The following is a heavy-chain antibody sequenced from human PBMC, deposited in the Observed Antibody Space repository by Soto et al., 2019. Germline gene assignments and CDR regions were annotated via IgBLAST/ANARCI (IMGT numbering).Heavy chain of an antibody. CDR1: GFTFSSYG. Sequence: GGSLRLSCAASGFTFSSYGMHWVRQAPGKGLEWVAVIWYDGSNKYYADSVKGRFTISRDNSKNTLYLQMNSLRAEDTAVYYCARVRTPFWSGPYYYYYGMDVWGQGTTVTVSS. CDR2: IWYDGSNK. J-gene: IGHJ6*02. CDR3: ARVRTPFWSGPYYYYYGMDV. D-gene: IGHD3-3*01. V-gene: IGHV3-33*01.